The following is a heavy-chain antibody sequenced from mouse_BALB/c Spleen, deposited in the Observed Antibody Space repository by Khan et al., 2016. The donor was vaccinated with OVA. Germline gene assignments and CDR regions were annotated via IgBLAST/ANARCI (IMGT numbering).Heavy chain of an antibody. D-gene: IGHD2-14*01. V-gene: IGHV9-4*02. Sequence: QIQLVQSGPELKKPGETVRISCKASGYTFTTAGMQWVQKMPGKGLKWIGWINTHSGVPKYAEDFKGRFVFSLETSASTAYLQITNLKNEDTATYFWVRGGAAFYRNDGGAMDSWGQGTSVTVSS. J-gene: IGHJ4*01. CDR1: GYTFTTAG. CDR3: VRGGAAFYRNDGGAMDS. CDR2: INTHSGVP.